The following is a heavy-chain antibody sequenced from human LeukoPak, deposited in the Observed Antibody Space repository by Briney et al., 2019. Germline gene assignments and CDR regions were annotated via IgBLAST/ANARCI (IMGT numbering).Heavy chain of an antibody. J-gene: IGHJ5*02. CDR2: IYYSGDT. Sequence: SETLSLTCNVFGDSTTSSSCYWGGIRQPPGKGLEWIGNIYYSGDTYYSPSLKSRVSISVDTSKNQFSLKLSSVTAADTAVYYCVREVVLGFDPWGQGILVTVSS. CDR1: GDSTTSSSCY. CDR3: VREVVLGFDP. V-gene: IGHV4-39*02. D-gene: IGHD2-15*01.